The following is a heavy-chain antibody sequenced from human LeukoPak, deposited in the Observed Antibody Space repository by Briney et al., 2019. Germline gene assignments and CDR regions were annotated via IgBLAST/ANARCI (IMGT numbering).Heavy chain of an antibody. CDR1: GFTFSSYG. D-gene: IGHD3-22*01. CDR3: TSPVVGRAPPYYYDSSGPFDY. V-gene: IGHV3-73*01. J-gene: IGHJ4*02. CDR2: IRSKANSYAT. Sequence: PGGSLRLSCAASGFTFSSYGMHWVRQASGKGLEWVGRIRSKANSYATAYAASVKGRFTISRDDSKNTAYLQMNSLKTEDTAVYYCTSPVVGRAPPYYYDSSGPFDYWGQGTLVTVSS.